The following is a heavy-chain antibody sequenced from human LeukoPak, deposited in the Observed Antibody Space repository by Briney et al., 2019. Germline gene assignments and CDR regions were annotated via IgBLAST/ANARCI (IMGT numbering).Heavy chain of an antibody. CDR2: IDRYGST. CDR1: DESFCGQLSGSY. CDR3: ARRGGGNYPYYFDF. V-gene: IGHV4-34*01. J-gene: IGHJ4*02. D-gene: IGHD1-26*01. Sequence: SETLSLTCAVYDESFCGQLSGSYWSWIRRPPGKGQEWIGEIDRYGSTNCSPSLKSRVTISIQRSKSQFSLNLNSVTAADTAVYYCARRGGGNYPYYFDFWGRGTLVTVSS.